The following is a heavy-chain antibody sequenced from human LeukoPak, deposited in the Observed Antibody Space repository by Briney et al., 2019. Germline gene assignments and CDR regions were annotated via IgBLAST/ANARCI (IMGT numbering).Heavy chain of an antibody. CDR1: GYTFVSYG. Sequence: ASVKVSCKAAGYTFVSYGISWVRQAPGQGLEWRGWISDYNGNTNYAQKFQGRVTMTTETSTSPIYMELRRLRYDDTAVYYCARDRDPYYYDSSGYDDHWGQGTLVTVSS. V-gene: IGHV1-18*01. CDR3: ARDRDPYYYDSSGYDDH. CDR2: ISDYNGNT. D-gene: IGHD3-22*01. J-gene: IGHJ4*02.